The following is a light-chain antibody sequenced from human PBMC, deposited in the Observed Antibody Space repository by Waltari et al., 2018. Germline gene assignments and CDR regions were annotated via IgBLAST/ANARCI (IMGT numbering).Light chain of an antibody. CDR3: QTWGTGIWV. CDR1: SGHSSNV. Sequence: QLVLTQSPSASASLGASVKITCTLSSGHSSNVVAWHQQQPEKGPRYLMKVNSDGSHSKGDGIPDGFSGSSSGADRYLTISSLQSDDEADYYCQTWGTGIWVFGGGTRLTVL. J-gene: IGLJ3*02. V-gene: IGLV4-69*01. CDR2: VNSDGSH.